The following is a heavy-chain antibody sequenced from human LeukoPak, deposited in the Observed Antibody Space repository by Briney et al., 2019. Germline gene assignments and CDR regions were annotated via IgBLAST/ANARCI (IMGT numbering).Heavy chain of an antibody. CDR3: ARGPHRRYSYGYQRHTFFDC. CDR1: GGSFSGYY. D-gene: IGHD5-18*01. Sequence: SETLSLTCAVYGGSFSGYYWSWIRQPPGKGLEWIGEINHSGSTNYNPSLKSRVTISVDTSKNQFSLKLSSVTAADTAVYYCARGPHRRYSYGYQRHTFFDCWGQGTLVTVSS. V-gene: IGHV4-34*01. J-gene: IGHJ4*02. CDR2: INHSGST.